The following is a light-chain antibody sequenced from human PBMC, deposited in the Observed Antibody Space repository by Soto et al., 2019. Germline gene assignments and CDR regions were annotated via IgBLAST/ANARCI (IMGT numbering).Light chain of an antibody. CDR3: AAWDDSLSGYV. Sequence: QSVLTQPPSASGTPGQRVTISCSGSSSNIGSNYVYWYQQLPGTAPKLLIVGNNQRPSGVPDRFSGSKSGTSASLAISGLRSEDEADYYCAAWDDSLSGYVFGPGTKVTVL. CDR1: SSNIGSNY. CDR2: GNN. V-gene: IGLV1-47*02. J-gene: IGLJ1*01.